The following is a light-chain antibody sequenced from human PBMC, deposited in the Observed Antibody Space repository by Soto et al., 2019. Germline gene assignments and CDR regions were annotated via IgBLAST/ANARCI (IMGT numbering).Light chain of an antibody. CDR3: QRYNSVPLT. CDR1: QAISNY. V-gene: IGKV1-27*01. CDR2: AAS. Sequence: DIQMTQSPSTLSGSVGDRVTITCRASQAISNYLAWYQQKPGKIPKLLIYAASALQSGVASRFSGSGSGTDFTLTISSLRPEDVATYYCQRYNSVPLTFGGGTKVDIK. J-gene: IGKJ4*01.